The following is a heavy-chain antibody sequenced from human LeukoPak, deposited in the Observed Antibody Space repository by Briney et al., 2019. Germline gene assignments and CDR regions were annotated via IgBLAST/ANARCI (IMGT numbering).Heavy chain of an antibody. Sequence: GGSLRLSCAASGFTFSSYSLNWVRQAPGKGLEWVSSISSSSSYIYYADSVKGRFTISRDNSKNTLYLQMNSLRAEDTAVYYCAKDQGGHSSGWYSPADYWGQGTLVTVSS. CDR2: ISSSSSYI. D-gene: IGHD6-13*01. V-gene: IGHV3-21*04. CDR1: GFTFSSYS. J-gene: IGHJ4*02. CDR3: AKDQGGHSSGWYSPADY.